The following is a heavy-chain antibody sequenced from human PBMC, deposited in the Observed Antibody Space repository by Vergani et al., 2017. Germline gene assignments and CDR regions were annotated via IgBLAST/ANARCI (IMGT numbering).Heavy chain of an antibody. CDR1: GFTFSDYY. J-gene: IGHJ4*02. CDR2: ISSSSSYT. D-gene: IGHD3-9*01. Sequence: QVQLVESGGGLVKPGGSLRLSCAASGFTFSDYYMSWIRQAPGKGLEWVSYISSSSSYTNYADSVKGRFTISRDNAKNSLYLQMNSLRAEDTAVYYCARIGSHSVYYDILTGYYAFDYWGQGTLVTVSS. CDR3: ARIGSHSVYYDILTGYYAFDY. V-gene: IGHV3-11*05.